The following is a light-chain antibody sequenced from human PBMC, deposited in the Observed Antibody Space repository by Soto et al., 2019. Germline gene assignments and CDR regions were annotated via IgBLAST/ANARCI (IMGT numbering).Light chain of an antibody. Sequence: DIQMTPSPSSLSASVGDRVTITCQASQDISNFLNWYQQKPGKAPNLLIYDASNLETGIPSRFSVRGSGTEFTFTISSLQPEDIAAYYCQQYDNLPPFTFGPGTKVDIK. CDR3: QQYDNLPPFT. CDR1: QDISNF. CDR2: DAS. J-gene: IGKJ3*01. V-gene: IGKV1-33*01.